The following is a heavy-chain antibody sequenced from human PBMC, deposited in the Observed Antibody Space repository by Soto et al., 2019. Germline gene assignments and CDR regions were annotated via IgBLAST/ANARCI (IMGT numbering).Heavy chain of an antibody. CDR3: TRARFNYFYMDV. CDR2: IGSGGGPI. Sequence: GGSLRLSCAASGFTFSGSYMSWIRQAPGKGLEWVSCIGSGGGPIYYADSVKGRFTISRDNAKNSLYLQMNSLRAEDTAVYYCTRARFNYFYMDVWGKGTTVTVSS. CDR1: GFTFSGSY. D-gene: IGHD3-3*01. V-gene: IGHV3-11*01. J-gene: IGHJ6*03.